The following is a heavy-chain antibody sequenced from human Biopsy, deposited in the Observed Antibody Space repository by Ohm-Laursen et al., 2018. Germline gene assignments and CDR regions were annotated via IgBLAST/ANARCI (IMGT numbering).Heavy chain of an antibody. Sequence: SQTLSLTYSVSGASVKTSGYFWAWIRQRPGKGLEWIGYISYNERTHYNPSLTSRPAISFDTSNNRISLQLRSVSVADTAVYYCVREPKTGTAEAWYFDLWGRGSPVTVPS. CDR1: GASVKTSGYF. V-gene: IGHV4-31*03. D-gene: IGHD3-9*01. J-gene: IGHJ2*01. CDR3: VREPKTGTAEAWYFDL. CDR2: ISYNERT.